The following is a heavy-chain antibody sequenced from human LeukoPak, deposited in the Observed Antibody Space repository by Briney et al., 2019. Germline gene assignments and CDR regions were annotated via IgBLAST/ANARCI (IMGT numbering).Heavy chain of an antibody. Sequence: GGSLRLSCAAPTFTFSRYWMHWVRQAPGKGLVWVSRINSDGTNTYYADSVKGRFTISRDNTKNTLYLQMNSLRTEDTAVYYCARDRAAFGVVQVGYWGQGTLDTVSS. CDR1: TFTFSRYW. CDR3: ARDRAAFGVVQVGY. D-gene: IGHD3-3*01. V-gene: IGHV3-74*01. CDR2: INSDGTNT. J-gene: IGHJ4*02.